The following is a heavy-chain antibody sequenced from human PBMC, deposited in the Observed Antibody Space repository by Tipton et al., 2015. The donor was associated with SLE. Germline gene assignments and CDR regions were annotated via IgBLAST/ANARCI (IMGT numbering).Heavy chain of an antibody. CDR2: IYYSGST. CDR1: GGSFSGYY. CDR3: ARLFSGSYDN. D-gene: IGHD1-26*01. V-gene: IGHV4-34*09. J-gene: IGHJ4*02. Sequence: GLVKPSETLSLTCAVYGGSFSGYYWSWIRQPPGKGLEWIGYIYYSGSTYYNPSLKSRVTISVDTSKNQFSLKLSSVTAADTAVCYCARLFSGSYDNWGQGTLVTVSS.